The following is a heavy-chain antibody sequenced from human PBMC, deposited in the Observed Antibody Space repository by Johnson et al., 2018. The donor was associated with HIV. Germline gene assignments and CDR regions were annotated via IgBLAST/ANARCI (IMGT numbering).Heavy chain of an antibody. D-gene: IGHD3-10*01. V-gene: IGHV3-30*04. CDR2: ISHDGSNK. Sequence: FSSSAMHCVRQVPGKGLEWLAVISHDGSNKYYADSVKGRLTISRNNSKNTLFLQMNSLKADGTAVYYCVKEAVTREVDIWSQGRMVTVSS. CDR1: FSSSA. J-gene: IGHJ3*02. CDR3: VKEAVTREVDI.